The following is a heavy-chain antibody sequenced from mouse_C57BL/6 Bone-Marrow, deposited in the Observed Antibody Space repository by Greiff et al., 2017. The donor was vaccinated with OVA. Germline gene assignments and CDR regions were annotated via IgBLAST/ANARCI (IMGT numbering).Heavy chain of an antibody. CDR1: GYTFTSYW. V-gene: IGHV1-5*01. Sequence: VQLQQSGTVLARPGASVKMSCKTSGYTFTSYWMHWVKQRPGKGLEWMGAIYPGNSDTSYNQKVKGKAKLTAVTSASTAYMELSSLTNEDSVVYYCTRGVRYYGSSFYWYFDVWGTGTTVTVSS. CDR2: IYPGNSDT. D-gene: IGHD1-1*01. J-gene: IGHJ1*03. CDR3: TRGVRYYGSSFYWYFDV.